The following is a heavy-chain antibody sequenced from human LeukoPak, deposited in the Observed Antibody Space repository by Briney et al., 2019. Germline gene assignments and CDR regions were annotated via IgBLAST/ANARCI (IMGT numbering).Heavy chain of an antibody. CDR2: IYYSGST. D-gene: IGHD1-26*01. J-gene: IGHJ4*02. Sequence: PSETLSLTCTVSGGSISSSSYYWGWIRQPPGKGLEWIGSIYYSGSTYYNPSLKSRVTISVDTSKNQFSLKLSSVTAADTAVYYCAIDVGATFDYWGQGTLVTVSS. V-gene: IGHV4-39*02. CDR3: AIDVGATFDY. CDR1: GGSISSSSYY.